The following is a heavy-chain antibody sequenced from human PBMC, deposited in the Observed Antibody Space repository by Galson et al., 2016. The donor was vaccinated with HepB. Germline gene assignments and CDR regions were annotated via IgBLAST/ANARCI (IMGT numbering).Heavy chain of an antibody. CDR1: GFTFSSYA. CDR3: ARDRGFYSSTWD. CDR2: ISGDGAQ. J-gene: IGHJ4*02. Sequence: SLRLSCAASGFTFSSYAMSWVRQAPGQGLEWVSCISGDGAQSHVDSMKGRFTISRDNSKDTLYLHMISQRAEDTAVYYCARDRGFYSSTWDWGQGTLVTVSS. V-gene: IGHV3-23*01. D-gene: IGHD2-2*01.